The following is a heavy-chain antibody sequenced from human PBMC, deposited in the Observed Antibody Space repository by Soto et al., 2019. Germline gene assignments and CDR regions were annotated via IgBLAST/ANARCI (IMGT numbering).Heavy chain of an antibody. CDR3: ARGGGYSSSRYTYYYYYYMDV. CDR2: ISAYNGNT. V-gene: IGHV1-18*01. D-gene: IGHD6-13*01. J-gene: IGHJ6*03. CDR1: GYTFTSYG. Sequence: GASVKVSCKASGYTFTSYGISWVRQAPGQGLEWMGWISAYNGNTNYAQKLQGRVTMTTDTSASTAYMELSSLRSEDTAVYYCARGGGYSSSRYTYYYYYYMDVWGKGTTVTVSS.